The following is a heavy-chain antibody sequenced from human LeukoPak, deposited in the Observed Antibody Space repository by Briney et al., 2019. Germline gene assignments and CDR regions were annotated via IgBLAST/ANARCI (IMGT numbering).Heavy chain of an antibody. CDR1: GFAFSTYE. Sequence: GGSLRLSCAASGFAFSTYEMNWVRQAPGKGLEWVSFISESGGTMYLADSVKGRFTISRDNAKNSLYLQMNSLRAEDTAVYYCARDGTGDNWLIPFDCWGQGTLVTVSS. V-gene: IGHV3-48*03. CDR3: ARDGTGDNWLIPFDC. J-gene: IGHJ4*02. D-gene: IGHD2-21*02. CDR2: ISESGGTM.